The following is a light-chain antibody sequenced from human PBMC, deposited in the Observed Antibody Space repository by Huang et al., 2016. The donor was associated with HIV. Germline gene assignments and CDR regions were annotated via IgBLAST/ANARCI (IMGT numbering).Light chain of an antibody. Sequence: VMTQSPASLSASPGARVTLSCRASQGVRTNLAWYQQKPGQAPTLLMFGASARATGTTPRFSGSGSGTDFTLTITSLQSSDSAIYYCQQYNDWPPLTFGGGTKVEI. CDR1: QGVRTN. CDR2: GAS. V-gene: IGKV3D-15*01. J-gene: IGKJ4*01. CDR3: QQYNDWPPLT.